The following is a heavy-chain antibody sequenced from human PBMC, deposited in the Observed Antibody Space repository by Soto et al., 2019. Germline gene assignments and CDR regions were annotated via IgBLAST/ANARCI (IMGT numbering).Heavy chain of an antibody. CDR3: TTHYGDYNVPAFDI. V-gene: IGHV3-15*01. J-gene: IGHJ3*02. D-gene: IGHD4-17*01. Sequence: EVQLVESGGGLVKPGGSLRLSCAASGFTFSNAWMSWVRQAPGKGLEWVGRIKSKTDGGTTDYAAPVKGRFTISRDDSKNTLYLQMNSLKTEDTAVYYCTTHYGDYNVPAFDIWGQGTMVTVSS. CDR2: IKSKTDGGTT. CDR1: GFTFSNAW.